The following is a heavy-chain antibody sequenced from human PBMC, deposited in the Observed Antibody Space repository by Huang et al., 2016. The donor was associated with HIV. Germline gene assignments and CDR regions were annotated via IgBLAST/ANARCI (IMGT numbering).Heavy chain of an antibody. CDR1: GFSFSNYA. CDR2: RSNDGTTT. D-gene: IGHD5-12*01. CDR3: TREYTVAGAFDI. V-gene: IGHV3-30-3*01. Sequence: QGQLVESGGGVVRPGRSLRLSCAASGFSFSNYAMHWVRQAPGKWLGGVTFRSNDGTTTYDANSVKGRFTISRDNFKNTLYLQMNRLRGDDTAVYYCTREYTVAGAFDIWGQGTMVTVSS. J-gene: IGHJ3*02.